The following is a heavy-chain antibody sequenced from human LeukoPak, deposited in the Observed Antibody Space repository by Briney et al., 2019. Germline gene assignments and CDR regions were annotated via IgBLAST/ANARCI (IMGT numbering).Heavy chain of an antibody. J-gene: IGHJ4*02. CDR3: ARAVVATITSGFDY. Sequence: QTLSPTCAISGDSVSSNGATWNWVRHTPSRSLEWLGGTYFTSEWHTANAVSVKSRITISPDTSKNQFSLQLHSVTPEDTAVYYCARAVVATITSGFDYWGQGPLVTVSS. V-gene: IGHV6-1*01. D-gene: IGHD5-12*01. CDR2: TYFTSEWHT. CDR1: GDSVSSNGAT.